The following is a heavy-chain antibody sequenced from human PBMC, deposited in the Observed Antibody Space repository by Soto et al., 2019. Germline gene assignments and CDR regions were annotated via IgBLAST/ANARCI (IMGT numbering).Heavy chain of an antibody. CDR1: GASISNYY. CDR2: FYSTRSY. CDR3: ARALNELDIRDVFHY. D-gene: IGHD2-15*01. Sequence: SETLSLTCTVSGASISNYYWTWVRQPAGKGLEWIGRFYSTRSYVYSSSLRSRVTMSIDTAKSQFFLSLRSVTAADTAVYYCARALNELDIRDVFHYWGQGILVTVSS. J-gene: IGHJ4*02. V-gene: IGHV4-4*07.